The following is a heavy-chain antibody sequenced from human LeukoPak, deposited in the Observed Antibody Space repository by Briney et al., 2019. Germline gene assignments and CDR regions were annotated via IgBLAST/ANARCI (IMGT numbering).Heavy chain of an antibody. CDR1: GYTFTYRY. CDR2: ITPFNGNT. CDR3: ARSEGYGDGLDY. J-gene: IGHJ4*02. V-gene: IGHV1-45*02. D-gene: IGHD4-17*01. Sequence: SVKVSCKASGYTFTYRYLHWVRQAPGQALEWVGWITPFNGNTNYAQKFQDRVTITRDRSMSTAYMELSSLRSEDTAMYYCARSEGYGDGLDYWGQGTLVTVSS.